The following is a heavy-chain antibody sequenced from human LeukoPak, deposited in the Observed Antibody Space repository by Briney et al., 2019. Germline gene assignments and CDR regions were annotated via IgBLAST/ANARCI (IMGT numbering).Heavy chain of an antibody. CDR1: GGTFSSYA. CDR2: IIPIFGTA. D-gene: IGHD3-22*01. Sequence: SVKVSCTASGGTFSSYAISWVRQAPGQGLEWMGGIIPIFGTANYAQKFQGRVTITTDESTSTAYMELSSLRSEDTAVYYCARDRPDSSGYYRYFDYWGQGTLVNVSS. J-gene: IGHJ4*02. V-gene: IGHV1-69*05. CDR3: ARDRPDSSGYYRYFDY.